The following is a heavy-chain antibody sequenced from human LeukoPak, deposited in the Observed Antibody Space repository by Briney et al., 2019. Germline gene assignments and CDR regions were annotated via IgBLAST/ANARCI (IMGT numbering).Heavy chain of an antibody. Sequence: PSETLSLTCTVSGGSINSGNYYWSWIRQSPGKGLEWIGYIYYSGTAYYNPSLESRVSISVDTSKNQFSLKLSSVTAADTAVYYCARGSYGDSPYYFDYWGQGTLVTVSS. CDR3: ARGSYGDSPYYFDY. CDR2: IYYSGTA. CDR1: GGSINSGNYY. J-gene: IGHJ4*02. D-gene: IGHD4-17*01. V-gene: IGHV4-30-4*08.